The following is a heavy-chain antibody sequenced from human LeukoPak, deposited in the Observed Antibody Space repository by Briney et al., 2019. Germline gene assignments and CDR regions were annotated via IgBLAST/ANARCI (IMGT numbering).Heavy chain of an antibody. CDR2: INHSGST. J-gene: IGHJ3*02. V-gene: IGHV4-34*01. Sequence: SETLSLTCAVNGGSFSGYYWIWIRQPPGKGLEWIGEINHSGSTNYNPSLKSRVTISVDTSKNQFSLKLSSVTVADTAVYYCARGGECGSCDGFDMWGQGIMVTVSS. CDR1: GGSFSGYY. D-gene: IGHD2-15*01. CDR3: ARGGECGSCDGFDM.